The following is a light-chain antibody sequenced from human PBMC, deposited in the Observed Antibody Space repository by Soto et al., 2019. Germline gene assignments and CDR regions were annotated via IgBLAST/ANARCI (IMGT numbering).Light chain of an antibody. CDR2: GAS. J-gene: IGKJ4*01. Sequence: IVLPQSPAPLSLSPGERAHLPCRASQSSSSYLAWYQQKPGQAPRLLIYGASTRATDVPGRFSGSGSGTEFTLTISSLQSEDFALYYCQQYNNWPLTFGGGTKVDIK. V-gene: IGKV3-15*01. CDR3: QQYNNWPLT. CDR1: QSSSSY.